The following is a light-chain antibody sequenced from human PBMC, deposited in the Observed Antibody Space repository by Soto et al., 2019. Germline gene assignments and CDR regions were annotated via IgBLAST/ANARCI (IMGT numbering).Light chain of an antibody. V-gene: IGLV1-44*01. Sequence: QSVLTQPPSASGAPGQRVTISCSGSGSNVGTYAINWYQQLPGTAPKLLIYSNNQRPSGVPDRFSGSKSGTSASLAISGLQSDDEADYYCASWDDSLNGRVFGGGTKLPVL. CDR2: SNN. CDR3: ASWDDSLNGRV. CDR1: GSNVGTYA. J-gene: IGLJ3*02.